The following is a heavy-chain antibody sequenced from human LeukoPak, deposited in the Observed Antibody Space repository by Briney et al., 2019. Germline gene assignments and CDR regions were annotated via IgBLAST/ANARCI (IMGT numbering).Heavy chain of an antibody. CDR1: GFTFSSYD. V-gene: IGHV3-48*01. CDR3: ARDRGIVGATAFDY. D-gene: IGHD1-26*01. J-gene: IGHJ4*02. Sequence: PGGSLRLSCAASGFTFSSYDMNWVSQAPGKGLEWVSYINTISSTKYYADSVKGRFTISRDNSKNTLYLQMNSLRAEDTAVYYCARDRGIVGATAFDYWGQGTLVTVSS. CDR2: INTISSTK.